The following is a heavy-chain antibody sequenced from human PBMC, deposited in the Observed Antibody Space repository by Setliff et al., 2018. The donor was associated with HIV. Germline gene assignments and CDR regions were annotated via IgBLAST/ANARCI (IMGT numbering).Heavy chain of an antibody. CDR1: GGSIRNEDYF. D-gene: IGHD3-10*01. Sequence: PSETLSLTCTVSGGSIRNEDYFWSWIRQPAGKGLEWIGRFYTSGSTNYNPPFKSRVTISEGTSENQFSLKLTSVTAADTAIYYCARGGGRVVRGLIGMYYFDYWDQGILVTVSS. CDR2: FYTSGST. V-gene: IGHV4-61*02. CDR3: ARGGGRVVRGLIGMYYFDY. J-gene: IGHJ4*02.